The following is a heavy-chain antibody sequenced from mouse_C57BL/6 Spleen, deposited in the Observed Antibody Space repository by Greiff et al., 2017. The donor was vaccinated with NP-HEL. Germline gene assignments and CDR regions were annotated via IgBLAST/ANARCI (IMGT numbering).Heavy chain of an antibody. CDR3: ARGGTFYAMDY. CDR2: FHPYNDDT. CDR1: GYTFTTYP. Sequence: VQLQESGAELVKPGASVKMSCKASGYTFTTYPIEWMKQNHGKSLEWIGNFHPYNDDTKYNDKFKGKATLTVEKSSSTVYLERSRLTSDDAAVYYCARGGTFYAMDYWGQGTSVTVSS. V-gene: IGHV1-47*01. D-gene: IGHD1-1*01. J-gene: IGHJ4*01.